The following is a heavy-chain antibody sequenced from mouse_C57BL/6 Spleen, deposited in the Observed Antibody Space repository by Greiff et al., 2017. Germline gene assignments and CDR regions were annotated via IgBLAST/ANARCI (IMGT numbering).Heavy chain of an antibody. D-gene: IGHD1-1*01. CDR1: GYTFTGYW. Sequence: QVQLQQSGAELMKPGASVKLSCKATGYTFTGYWIEWVKQRPGHGLEWIGEILPGSGSTNYNEKFKGKATFTADTSSNTAYMQLSSLTTADSAIXYCARAGFITAVVADYFDYWGQGTSLTVSS. J-gene: IGHJ2*02. CDR2: ILPGSGST. CDR3: ARAGFITAVVADYFDY. V-gene: IGHV1-9*01.